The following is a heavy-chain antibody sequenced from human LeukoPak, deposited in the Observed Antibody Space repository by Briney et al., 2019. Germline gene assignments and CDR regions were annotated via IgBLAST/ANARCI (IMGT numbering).Heavy chain of an antibody. D-gene: IGHD3-3*01. CDR3: ARTKVNYDFWSGPLLQPDYYYYGMDV. V-gene: IGHV1-2*02. J-gene: IGHJ6*02. CDR2: INPNSGGT. Sequence: GASVKVSCKASGYTFTGYYMHWVRQAPGQGLEWMGWINPNSGGTNYAQKFQGRVTMTRDTSISTAYMELSRLRSDDTAVYYCARTKVNYDFWSGPLLQPDYYYYGMDVWGQGTTVTVSS. CDR1: GYTFTGYY.